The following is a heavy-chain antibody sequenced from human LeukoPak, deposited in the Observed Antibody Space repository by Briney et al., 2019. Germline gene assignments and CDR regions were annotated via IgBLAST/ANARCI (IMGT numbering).Heavy chain of an antibody. J-gene: IGHJ4*02. Sequence: PGGSLRLSCAASGFTFSSYSMNWVRQAPGKGLEWVSSISSSSSYIYYADSVKGRFTISRDNAKNSLYLQMNSLRVEDTAVYYCARADMATITIDYWGQGTLVTVSS. CDR2: ISSSSSYI. D-gene: IGHD5-24*01. CDR3: ARADMATITIDY. CDR1: GFTFSSYS. V-gene: IGHV3-21*01.